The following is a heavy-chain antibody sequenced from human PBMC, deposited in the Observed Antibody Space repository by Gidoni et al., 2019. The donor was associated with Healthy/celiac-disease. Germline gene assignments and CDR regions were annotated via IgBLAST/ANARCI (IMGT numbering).Heavy chain of an antibody. CDR1: GGSISSSSYY. J-gene: IGHJ6*04. V-gene: IGHV4-39*01. D-gene: IGHD3-3*01. CDR2: IYYSGST. CDR3: TKITIFGEDYYYYYGMDV. Sequence: QLQLQESGPGLVKPSETLSLTCTVSGGSISSSSYYWGWIRQPPGKGLEWIGSIYYSGSTYYNPSLKSRVTISVDTSKNQFSRKLSSVTAADTAVYYCTKITIFGEDYYYYYGMDVWGKGTTVTVSS.